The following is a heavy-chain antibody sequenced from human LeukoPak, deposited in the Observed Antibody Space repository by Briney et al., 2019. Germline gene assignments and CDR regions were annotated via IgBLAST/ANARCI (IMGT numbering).Heavy chain of an antibody. V-gene: IGHV3-7*01. CDR1: GFTFSNYW. J-gene: IGHJ6*02. CDR3: ARDHRNPITITYYYYYGMDV. CDR2: IKQGGGSEK. Sequence: GGSLRLSCAASGFTFSNYWMTWVRQAPGKGLEWVANIKQGGGSEKYYVDSVKGRFTISRDNAKNSLYLQMNSLRAEDTAVYYCARDHRNPITITYYYYYGMDVWGQGTTVTVSS. D-gene: IGHD1-14*01.